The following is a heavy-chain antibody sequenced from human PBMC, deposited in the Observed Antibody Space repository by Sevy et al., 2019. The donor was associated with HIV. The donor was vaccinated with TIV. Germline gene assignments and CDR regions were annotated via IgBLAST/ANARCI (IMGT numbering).Heavy chain of an antibody. CDR3: ARDKDWNDVSYYYGMDV. CDR1: GFTFSSYS. J-gene: IGHJ6*02. D-gene: IGHD1-1*01. CDR2: ISSSSSYI. V-gene: IGHV3-21*01. Sequence: GGSLRLSCAASGFTFSSYSMNWVRQAPGKGLEWVSSISSSSSYIYYADSVKGRFTISRDNAKNLLYLQMNSLRAEDTAVYYCARDKDWNDVSYYYGMDVWGQGTTVTVSS.